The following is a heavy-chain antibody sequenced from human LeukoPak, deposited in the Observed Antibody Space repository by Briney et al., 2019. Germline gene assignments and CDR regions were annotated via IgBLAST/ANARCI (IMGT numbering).Heavy chain of an antibody. D-gene: IGHD4/OR15-4a*01. Sequence: PGGSLRLSCEASGFTLSNYWMHWVRQVPGEGLVWVSRINFDGSSTNHADSVKGRFTISRDNAKNTLYLQMSSLRVEDTAVYSCARANNFDYWGQGTLVTVSS. V-gene: IGHV3-74*01. CDR3: ARANNFDY. CDR1: GFTLSNYW. J-gene: IGHJ4*02. CDR2: INFDGSST.